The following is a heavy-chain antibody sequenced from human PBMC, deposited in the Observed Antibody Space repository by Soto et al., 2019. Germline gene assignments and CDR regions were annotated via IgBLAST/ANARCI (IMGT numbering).Heavy chain of an antibody. Sequence: QDQLVQSGGEVKKPGASVKVSCKASGYSFTNYGITWVRQAPGQGFEWMGWISAYNGDTNYAQKLQGRVTMTTDASTSTAYLELRSLRSDDTGVYYCARDRGVAPPVAGNTHYYYYMDVWGIGTTVTVSS. CDR2: ISAYNGDT. D-gene: IGHD6-19*01. CDR1: GYSFTNYG. V-gene: IGHV1-18*01. J-gene: IGHJ6*03. CDR3: ARDRGVAPPVAGNTHYYYYMDV.